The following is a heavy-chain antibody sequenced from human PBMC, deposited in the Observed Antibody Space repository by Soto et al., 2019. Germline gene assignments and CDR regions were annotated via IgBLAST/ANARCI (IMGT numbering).Heavy chain of an antibody. Sequence: SETLSLTCAVSSGSISSSNWWSWVRQPPGKGLEWIGEIYHSGSTNYNPSLKSRVTISVDKSKNQFSLKLSSVTAADTAVYYCARENGRYTTYEIDYWGQGTLVTVSS. CDR3: ARENGRYTTYEIDY. CDR1: SGSISSSNW. J-gene: IGHJ4*02. CDR2: IYHSGST. D-gene: IGHD3-16*02. V-gene: IGHV4-4*02.